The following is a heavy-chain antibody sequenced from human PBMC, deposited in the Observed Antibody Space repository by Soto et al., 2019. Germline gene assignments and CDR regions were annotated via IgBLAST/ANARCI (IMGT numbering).Heavy chain of an antibody. CDR3: AKDQRYCSGGSCYHPFDY. Sequence: GGSLRLSCAASGFTFSSYAMSWVRQAPGKGLEWVSAISGSGGSTYYADSVKGRFTISRDNSKNTLYLQMNSLRAEDTAVYYCAKDQRYCSGGSCYHPFDYWGQGTLVTVSS. CDR2: ISGSGGST. CDR1: GFTFSSYA. D-gene: IGHD2-15*01. J-gene: IGHJ4*02. V-gene: IGHV3-23*01.